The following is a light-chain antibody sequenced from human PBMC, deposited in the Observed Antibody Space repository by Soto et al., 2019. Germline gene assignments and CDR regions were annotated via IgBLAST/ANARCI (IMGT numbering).Light chain of an antibody. CDR2: EGS. V-gene: IGLV2-23*01. CDR3: CSYAGSSTFYV. J-gene: IGLJ1*01. CDR1: SSDVGRYNL. Sequence: QSALTQPASVSGSPGQSITISCTGTSSDVGRYNLVSWYQQHPGKAPKLMIYEGSKRPSGVSNRFSGSKSGNTASLTISGLQAEDEADYYCCSYAGSSTFYVFGPGTKLTVL.